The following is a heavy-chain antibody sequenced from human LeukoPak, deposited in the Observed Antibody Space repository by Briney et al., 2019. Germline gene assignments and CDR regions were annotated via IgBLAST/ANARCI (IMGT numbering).Heavy chain of an antibody. CDR1: GGSISSYY. CDR3: ARGLGGSYYYYYYMDV. Sequence: KPSETLSLTCTVSGGSISSYYWSWIRQPPGKGLEWIGYIYTSGSTNYNPSLKSRVTISVDTSKNQFSLKLSSVTAADTAVYYCARGLGGSYYYYYYMDVWGKGTTVTVSS. CDR2: IYTSGST. J-gene: IGHJ6*03. D-gene: IGHD3-16*01. V-gene: IGHV4-4*09.